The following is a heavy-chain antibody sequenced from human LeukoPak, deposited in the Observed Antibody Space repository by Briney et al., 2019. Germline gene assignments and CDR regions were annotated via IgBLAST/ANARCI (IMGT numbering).Heavy chain of an antibody. CDR3: ARYVDPYDISHHSLDM. CDR1: GGSINTNTYF. Sequence: PSETLSLTCTVSGGSINTNTYFWNWIRQPAGKRLEWMGRVYASGATDYNPSLRSRLSMSINTSRNQISLTLSSVTAADTAVYYCARYVDPYDISHHSLDMWGQGTVVTVSS. CDR2: VYASGAT. V-gene: IGHV4-61*02. J-gene: IGHJ3*02. D-gene: IGHD3-22*01.